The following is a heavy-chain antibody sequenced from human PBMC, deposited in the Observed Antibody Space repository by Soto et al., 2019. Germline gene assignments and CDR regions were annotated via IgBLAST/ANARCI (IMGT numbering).Heavy chain of an antibody. D-gene: IGHD6-19*01. CDR1: GFTFSSYG. Sequence: QVQLVESGGGVVQPGRSLRLSCAASGFTFSSYGMHWVSKAPGKGLEWVAVISYDGSNKYYSDSVKGRFTISRDNSKNTLYLQMNSLRAEDTAVYYCAKWAYEGYSSGWYAEYFQHWGQGTLVTVSS. CDR3: AKWAYEGYSSGWYAEYFQH. V-gene: IGHV3-30*18. CDR2: ISYDGSNK. J-gene: IGHJ1*01.